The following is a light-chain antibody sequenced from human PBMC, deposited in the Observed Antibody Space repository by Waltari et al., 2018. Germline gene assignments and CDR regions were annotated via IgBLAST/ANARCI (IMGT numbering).Light chain of an antibody. CDR1: QSVSSN. Sequence: EIVMTQSPATLSVSPGERATLSCRASQSVSSNLAWYQQKPGQAPSLLIYGGSTRATGIPARFSGSGSGTEFTLTNSSLQSEDFAVYYCQQYNNWRPWTFGQGTKVEIK. CDR2: GGS. V-gene: IGKV3-15*01. J-gene: IGKJ1*01. CDR3: QQYNNWRPWT.